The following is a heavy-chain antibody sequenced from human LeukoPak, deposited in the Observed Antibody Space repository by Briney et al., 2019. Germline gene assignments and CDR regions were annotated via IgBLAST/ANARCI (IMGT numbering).Heavy chain of an antibody. CDR3: AGGGFSGFDR. CDR2: VDRDGSNT. J-gene: IGHJ4*02. D-gene: IGHD5-12*01. CDR1: EITFYTFW. Sequence: PGGSLRLSCVASEITFYTFWMHWVRQAPGKGLVWVARVDRDGSNTNYADSGKGRFTVSRDNSKNALYLEMNSLRVEDTAVYYCAGGGFSGFDRWGQGVLVSVSS. V-gene: IGHV3-74*01.